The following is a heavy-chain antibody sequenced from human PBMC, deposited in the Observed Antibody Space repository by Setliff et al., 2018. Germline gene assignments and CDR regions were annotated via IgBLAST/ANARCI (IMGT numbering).Heavy chain of an antibody. J-gene: IGHJ6*03. D-gene: IGHD3-10*01. CDR2: TSYDGINK. Sequence: GGSLRLSCAASGFTFSSYPMHWVRQAPGKGLEWVAVTSYDGINKYYIDFVRGRFTVSRDNSKNTLYLQMNSLRGEDTAVYYCAKELWPDTRYYYMDLWGKGTTVTVSS. CDR3: AKELWPDTRYYYMDL. CDR1: GFTFSSYP. V-gene: IGHV3-30*07.